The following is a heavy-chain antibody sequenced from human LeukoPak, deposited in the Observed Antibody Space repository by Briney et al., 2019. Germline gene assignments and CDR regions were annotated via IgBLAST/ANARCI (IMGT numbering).Heavy chain of an antibody. CDR1: GGSISRSRDY. CDR3: ARGEAQYYYYYYMDV. V-gene: IGHV4-39*07. CDR2: IYTSGST. D-gene: IGHD4-11*01. J-gene: IGHJ6*03. Sequence: SETLSLTCTVSGGSISRSRDYWGWIRQPPGKGLEWIGSIYTSGSTNYNPSLKSRVTISVDTSKNQFSLKLSSVTAADTAVYYCARGEAQYYYYYYMDVWGKGTTVTISS.